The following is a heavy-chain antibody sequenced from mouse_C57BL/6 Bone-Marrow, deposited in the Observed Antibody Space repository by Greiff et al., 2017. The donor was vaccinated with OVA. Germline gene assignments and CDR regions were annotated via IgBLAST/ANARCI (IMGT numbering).Heavy chain of an antibody. CDR2: IDPENGDT. CDR3: ASDDNFDY. Sequence: VQLQQSGAELVRPGASVKLSCTASGFNIKDDYMHGVKQRPEQGLEWIGWIDPENGDTEYASKFQGKATITADTSSNTAYLQLSSLTSEDTAVYYCASDDNFDYWGQGTTLTVSA. V-gene: IGHV14-4*01. J-gene: IGHJ2*01. D-gene: IGHD2-3*01. CDR1: GFNIKDDY.